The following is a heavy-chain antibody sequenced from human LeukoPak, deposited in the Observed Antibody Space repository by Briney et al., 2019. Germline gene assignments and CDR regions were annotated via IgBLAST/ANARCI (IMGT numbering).Heavy chain of an antibody. CDR3: ARGYCSSTTCRRLDY. CDR1: GYSFTSYW. J-gene: IGHJ4*02. CDR2: IYPGDSDT. D-gene: IGHD2-2*01. V-gene: IGHV5-51*01. Sequence: PGESLKISCKGSGYSFTSYWIAWVRQMPGKGLEWMGIIYPGDSDTRYSPSFQGQVTISADKSISTAYLQWSSLKASDTAMYYCARGYCSSTTCRRLDYSGQGTLVTVSS.